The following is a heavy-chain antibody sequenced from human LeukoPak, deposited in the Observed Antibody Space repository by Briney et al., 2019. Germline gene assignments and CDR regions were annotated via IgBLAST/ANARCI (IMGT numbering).Heavy chain of an antibody. V-gene: IGHV1-2*02. CDR2: INPNSGGT. CDR3: ASTVGSSWYPYFDY. Sequence: ASVKVSCKASGYTFTGYYMHWVRQAPGQGLEWMGWINPNSGGTSYAQKFQGRVTMTRDTSISTAYMELSRLRSDDTAVYYCASTVGSSWYPYFDYWGQGTLVTVSS. D-gene: IGHD6-13*01. J-gene: IGHJ4*02. CDR1: GYTFTGYY.